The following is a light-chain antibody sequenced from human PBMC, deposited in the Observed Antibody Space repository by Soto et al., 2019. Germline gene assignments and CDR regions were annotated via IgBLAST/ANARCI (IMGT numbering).Light chain of an antibody. CDR2: DAP. J-gene: IGKJ1*01. V-gene: IGKV1-5*01. CDR1: QSITTW. Sequence: RCTTTLRASQSITTWMAWYQQQTGKAPKLLVSDAPPLQSGVATRFSGSGTGTEFTLTLSGLQPEDSATYNCQQYTNTNNPWMFGQGTKVDIK. CDR3: QQYTNTNNPWM.